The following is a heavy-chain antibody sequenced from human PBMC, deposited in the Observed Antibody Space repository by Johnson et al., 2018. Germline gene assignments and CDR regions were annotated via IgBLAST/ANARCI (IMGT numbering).Heavy chain of an antibody. V-gene: IGHV1-69*12. Sequence: QVQLVQSGAEVKKTGSSVKVSCKASGGTFSNHGISWVRQAPGQGLEWMGGIIPIFGSANYAQKFQGRVTITADESTTTAYMGRRSRTYEDTAVYDCATSLIVAHNWFDPWGQGTLVTVSS. CDR1: GGTFSNHG. CDR2: IIPIFGSA. CDR3: ATSLIVAHNWFDP. J-gene: IGHJ5*02. D-gene: IGHD5-12*01.